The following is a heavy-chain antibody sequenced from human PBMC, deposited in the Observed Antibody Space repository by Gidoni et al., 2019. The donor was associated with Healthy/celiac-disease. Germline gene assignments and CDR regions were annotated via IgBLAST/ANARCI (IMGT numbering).Heavy chain of an antibody. Sequence: QVQLVQSGAEVKKPGSSVKVSCKASGRTFSTYAITWVRQAPGQGLEWIGGSIPIFGIANYAQKFQGRVTITADKSSSTAYMELSSLRSEDTAVYYCARGGSGAHFDYWGQGTLVTVSS. D-gene: IGHD3-10*01. CDR2: SIPIFGIA. CDR1: GRTFSTYA. V-gene: IGHV1-69*17. J-gene: IGHJ4*02. CDR3: ARGGSGAHFDY.